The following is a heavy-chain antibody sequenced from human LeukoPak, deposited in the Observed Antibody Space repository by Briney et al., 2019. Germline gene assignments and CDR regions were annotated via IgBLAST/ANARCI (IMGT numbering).Heavy chain of an antibody. V-gene: IGHV1-8*01. Sequence: ASVKVSFTASGYTFTSYDINWVRQAPGQGLEWMGWMNPNSGNTGYAQKFQGRVTMTRNTSISTAYMELSSLRSEDTAVYYCARGWVATTYLDYWGQGTLVTVSS. J-gene: IGHJ4*02. CDR2: MNPNSGNT. CDR1: GYTFTSYD. D-gene: IGHD5-12*01. CDR3: ARGWVATTYLDY.